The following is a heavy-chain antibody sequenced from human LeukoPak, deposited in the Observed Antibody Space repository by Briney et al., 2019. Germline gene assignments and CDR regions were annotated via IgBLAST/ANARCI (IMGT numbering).Heavy chain of an antibody. D-gene: IGHD6-13*01. CDR2: MNPNSGDT. Sequence: ASVKVSCKASGYTFTSYDINWVRQATGQGLEWMGWMNPNSGDTGYAQKFQGRVTMTRNTSISTAYMELSSLRSEDTAAYYCARGQIRSSSWYIAWGQGTLVTVSS. CDR1: GYTFTSYD. CDR3: ARGQIRSSSWYIA. J-gene: IGHJ5*02. V-gene: IGHV1-8*01.